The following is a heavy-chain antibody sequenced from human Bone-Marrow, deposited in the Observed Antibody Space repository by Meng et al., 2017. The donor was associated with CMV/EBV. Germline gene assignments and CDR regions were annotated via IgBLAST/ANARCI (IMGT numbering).Heavy chain of an antibody. CDR1: GFTFSSYG. D-gene: IGHD1-1*01. J-gene: IGHJ6*02. Sequence: GGSLRLSCAASGFTFSSYGMHWVRQAPGKGLEWVAVIWYDGSNKYYADSVKGRFTISRDNSKNTLYLQMNSLRAEDTAVYYCAKVFTGYTLFGYGMDVCGQGTTVTVSS. V-gene: IGHV3-33*06. CDR3: AKVFTGYTLFGYGMDV. CDR2: IWYDGSNK.